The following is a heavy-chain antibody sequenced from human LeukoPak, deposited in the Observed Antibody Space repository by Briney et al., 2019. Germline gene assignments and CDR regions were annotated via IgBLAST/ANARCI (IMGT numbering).Heavy chain of an antibody. J-gene: IGHJ4*02. CDR2: VYVSGAS. Sequence: KSSDTLSLTCSVSGGSVSSDYWNWIRQPAGKGLEFIGRVYVSGASNYNPPLASRVTMSVDRSKNQFSLKLNSATAADTAVYYCARDVGLDRRAGYFDPWGQGTLVTVSS. CDR1: GGSVSSDY. V-gene: IGHV4-4*07. D-gene: IGHD1-26*01. CDR3: ARDVGLDRRAGYFDP.